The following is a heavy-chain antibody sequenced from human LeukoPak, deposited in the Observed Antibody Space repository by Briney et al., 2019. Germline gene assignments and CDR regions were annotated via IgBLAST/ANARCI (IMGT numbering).Heavy chain of an antibody. J-gene: IGHJ6*02. CDR3: ARAPKNSGSYYYYGMDV. CDR2: IYYSGST. CDR1: GGSISSYY. V-gene: IGHV4-59*08. Sequence: SETLSLTCTVSGGSISSYYWSWIRQPLGKGLEWIGYIYYSGSTNYNPSLKSRVTISVDTSKNQFSLKLSSVTAADTAVYYCARAPKNSGSYYYYGMDVWGQGTTVTVSS. D-gene: IGHD1-26*01.